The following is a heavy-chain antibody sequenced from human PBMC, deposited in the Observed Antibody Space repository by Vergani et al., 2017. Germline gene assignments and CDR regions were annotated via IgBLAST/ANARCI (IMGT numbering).Heavy chain of an antibody. CDR2: ISYDGSNK. CDR1: GFTFSSYG. Sequence: QVQLVESGGGVVQPGRSLRLSCAASGFTFSSYGMHWVRQAPGKGLEWVAVISYDGSNKYYADSVKGRFTISRVNSKNTLYLQMNSLRAEDTAVYYCAGPQGTSAYYYGGFDYWGQGILVTVSS. V-gene: IGHV3-30*03. D-gene: IGHD3-22*01. J-gene: IGHJ4*02. CDR3: AGPQGTSAYYYGGFDY.